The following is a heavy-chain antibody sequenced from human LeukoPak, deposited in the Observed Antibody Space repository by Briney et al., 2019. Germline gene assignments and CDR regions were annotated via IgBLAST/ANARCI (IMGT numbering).Heavy chain of an antibody. Sequence: PGGSLGLSCAASGFTFDDYAMHWVRQAPGKGLEWVSGISWNSGTKGYADSVKCRFTISRDNAKNSLYLQMNSLRGEDAALYYGAVLHYYAMDVWGQGTTVTVSS. J-gene: IGHJ6*02. CDR1: GFTFDDYA. CDR3: AVLHYYAMDV. D-gene: IGHD2-8*01. V-gene: IGHV3-9*01. CDR2: ISWNSGTK.